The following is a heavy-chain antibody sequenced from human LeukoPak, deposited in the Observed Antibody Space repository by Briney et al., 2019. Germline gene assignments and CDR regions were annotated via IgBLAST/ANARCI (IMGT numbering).Heavy chain of an antibody. CDR3: ARGSVDYYDSSGYYYGWFDP. CDR2: INHSGST. CDR1: GGSFSGYY. D-gene: IGHD3-22*01. Sequence: PSGTLSLTCAVYGGSFSGYYWSWIRQPPGKGLEWIGEINHSGSTNYNPSLKSRVTISVDTSKNQFSLKLSSVTAADTAVYYCARGSVDYYDSSGYYYGWFDPWGQGTLVTVSS. J-gene: IGHJ5*02. V-gene: IGHV4-34*01.